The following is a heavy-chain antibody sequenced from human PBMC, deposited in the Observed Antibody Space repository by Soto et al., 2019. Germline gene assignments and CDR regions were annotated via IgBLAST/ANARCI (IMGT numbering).Heavy chain of an antibody. D-gene: IGHD2-2*01. CDR3: ARVLCSSSSCCKRGFDF. CDR1: EFTFNSYA. CDR2: ISGSGGST. V-gene: IGHV3-23*01. J-gene: IGHJ4*02. Sequence: GGSLRLSCAASEFTFNSYAIGWVRQAPGKGLEWVSTISGSGGSTYYAASVKGRFTISRDSSKNTLLLQMNSLRAEDTAIYFCARVLCSSSSCCKRGFDFWGQGTLVTVSS.